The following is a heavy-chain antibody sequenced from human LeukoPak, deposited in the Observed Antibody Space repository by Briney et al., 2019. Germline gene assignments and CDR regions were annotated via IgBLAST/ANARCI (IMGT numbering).Heavy chain of an antibody. CDR3: AKDMYGGSYVFSSEDAFDI. CDR2: ISSSSNYI. J-gene: IGHJ3*02. Sequence: GGSLRLSCAASGFTFSSYSMNWVRQAPGKGLEWVSSISSSSNYIYYADSVKGRFTISRDNAKNSLYLQMNSLRAEDTAVYYCAKDMYGGSYVFSSEDAFDIWGQGTMVTVSS. CDR1: GFTFSSYS. D-gene: IGHD1-26*01. V-gene: IGHV3-21*04.